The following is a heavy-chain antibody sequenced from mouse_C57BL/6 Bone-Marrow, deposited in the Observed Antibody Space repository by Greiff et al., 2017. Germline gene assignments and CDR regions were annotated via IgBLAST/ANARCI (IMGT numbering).Heavy chain of an antibody. Sequence: VQLQQSVAELVRPGASVKLSCTASGFTFTNTYMHWVKQRPEQGLEWIGRIDPANGNTKYNPKFQGKATITADTSSTTAYLQLSSLTSEETAFYYCASASGGAWFAYWGQGTLVTVSA. CDR3: ASASGGAWFAY. CDR2: IDPANGNT. D-gene: IGHD6-2*01. CDR1: GFTFTNTY. V-gene: IGHV14-3*01. J-gene: IGHJ3*01.